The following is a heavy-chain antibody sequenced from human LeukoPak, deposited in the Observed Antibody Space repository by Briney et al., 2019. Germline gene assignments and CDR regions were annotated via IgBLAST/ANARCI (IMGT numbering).Heavy chain of an antibody. Sequence: SETLSLTCTVSGGSISSYYWSWIRQPPGKGLEWIGYIYYSGSTNYNPSLKSRVTISVDTSKNQFSLKLSSVTAADTAVYYCARAVRDADFDYWGQGTLVTVSS. D-gene: IGHD5-24*01. J-gene: IGHJ4*02. CDR2: IYYSGST. CDR3: ARAVRDADFDY. V-gene: IGHV4-59*01. CDR1: GGSISSYY.